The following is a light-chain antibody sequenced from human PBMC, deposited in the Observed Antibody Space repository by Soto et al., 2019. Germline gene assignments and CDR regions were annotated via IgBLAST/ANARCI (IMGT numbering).Light chain of an antibody. CDR2: AAS. V-gene: IGKV1-39*01. CDR3: QQSYSTPYT. CDR1: QSISSY. J-gene: IGKJ2*01. Sequence: DIQMTQSPSSLSASVGDRVTITCRASQSISSYLNWYQQKPGKAPKLLIYAASSLQSAVPSRFSGSGSRTDFTLTISSLQPDDFASYYFQQSYSTPYTFGQGTKLEIK.